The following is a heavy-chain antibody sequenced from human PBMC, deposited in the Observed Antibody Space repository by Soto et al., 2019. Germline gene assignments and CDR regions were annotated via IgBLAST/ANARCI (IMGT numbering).Heavy chain of an antibody. J-gene: IGHJ5*02. D-gene: IGHD6-6*01. CDR1: GYTFTNYG. CDR3: ARDQSIAALGLFNAINYWFDP. CDR2: ISAYNGNT. V-gene: IGHV1-18*01. Sequence: QVQLVQSGAEVKKPGASVKVSCKASGYTFTNYGISWVRQAPGQGLEWMGWISAYNGNTNYAQKLQGRVTMTTDTSTSTAYMELRSLRSDDTAVYYCARDQSIAALGLFNAINYWFDPWGQGTLVTVSS.